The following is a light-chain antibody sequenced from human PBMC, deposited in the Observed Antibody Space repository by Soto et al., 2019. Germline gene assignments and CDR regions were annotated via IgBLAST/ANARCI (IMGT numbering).Light chain of an antibody. J-gene: IGLJ2*01. CDR1: SSNIGSHT. V-gene: IGLV1-44*01. Sequence: QAVVTQSPSASGTPGQRVTISCSGGSSNIGSHTVNWYQQLPGTAPKVLIHNDNQRPSGVPDRFSGSKSGTSASLAISGLQSEDEADYYCAVWDDSLNGRVEFGGGTKLTVL. CDR3: AVWDDSLNGRVE. CDR2: NDN.